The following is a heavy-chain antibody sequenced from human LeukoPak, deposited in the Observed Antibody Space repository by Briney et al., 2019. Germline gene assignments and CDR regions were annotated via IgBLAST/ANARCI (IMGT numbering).Heavy chain of an antibody. D-gene: IGHD6-13*01. Sequence: PSETLSLTCTVSGGSISSYYWSWIRQPAGKGLEWIGRIYTSGSTNYNPSLKSRVTMSVDTSKNQFSLKLSSVTAADTAVYYCAKTPYSSSWYSSPYFDYWGQGTLVTVSS. J-gene: IGHJ4*02. CDR2: IYTSGST. CDR1: GGSISSYY. CDR3: AKTPYSSSWYSSPYFDY. V-gene: IGHV4-4*07.